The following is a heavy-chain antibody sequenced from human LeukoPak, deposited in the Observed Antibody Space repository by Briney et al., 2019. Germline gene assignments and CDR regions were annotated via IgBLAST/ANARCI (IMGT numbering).Heavy chain of an antibody. CDR1: GFSFSGHW. J-gene: IGHJ4*02. CDR2: ISPTGSTT. Sequence: GGSLRPSCTASGFSFSGHWMHWARQLPGKGLVWVLRISPTGSTTSYADSVKGRFTVSRDNAKNTLYLQVNNLRAEDTAVYYCARGPNSNWSGLDFWGQGTLLTVSS. V-gene: IGHV3-74*01. CDR3: ARGPNSNWSGLDF. D-gene: IGHD6-6*01.